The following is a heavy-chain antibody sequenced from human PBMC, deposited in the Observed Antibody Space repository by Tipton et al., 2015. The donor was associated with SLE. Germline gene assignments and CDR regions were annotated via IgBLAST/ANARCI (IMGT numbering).Heavy chain of an antibody. Sequence: QLVQSGAEVKKPGASVKVSCKASGYTFTSYYIHWVRRAPGQGLEWMGIINPSGGRTSYAQKFQGRVTMTTDTSTSTAYMELRSLRSDDTAVYYCAMRVVSLYYYGMDVWGQGTTVTVSS. CDR3: AMRVVSLYYYGMDV. D-gene: IGHD3-3*01. V-gene: IGHV1-46*01. CDR2: INPSGGRT. J-gene: IGHJ6*02. CDR1: GYTFTSYY.